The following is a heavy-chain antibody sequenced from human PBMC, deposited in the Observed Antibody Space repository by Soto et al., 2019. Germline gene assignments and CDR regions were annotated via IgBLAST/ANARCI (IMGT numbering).Heavy chain of an antibody. J-gene: IGHJ4*02. D-gene: IGHD4-17*01. CDR3: AHAGDYDLFTFDH. Sequence: SGPTLVNPTQTLTLTCTFSGFSLNSRGVGVGWVRQPPGKALEWLALIYWDDDKRYSPSLKDRLAISKDTSRNHVVLTITNVDPVDTATYFCAHAGDYDLFTFDHWGPGTMVTVSS. CDR1: GFSLNSRGVG. CDR2: IYWDDDK. V-gene: IGHV2-5*02.